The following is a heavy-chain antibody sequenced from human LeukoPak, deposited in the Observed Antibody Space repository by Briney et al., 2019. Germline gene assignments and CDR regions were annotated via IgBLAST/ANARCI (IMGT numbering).Heavy chain of an antibody. J-gene: IGHJ5*02. D-gene: IGHD6-13*01. V-gene: IGHV4-39*01. Sequence: SETLSLTCSVSGGSISRSSYNWGWIRPPPGKGREGLGSFDNSGSTYYNPSHERRDTICVDAPKAQFSLMQISVTAADASVYYCASTQGIAAAWFDPWGQGTLVTVSS. CDR2: FDNSGST. CDR3: ASTQGIAAAWFDP. CDR1: GGSISRSSYN.